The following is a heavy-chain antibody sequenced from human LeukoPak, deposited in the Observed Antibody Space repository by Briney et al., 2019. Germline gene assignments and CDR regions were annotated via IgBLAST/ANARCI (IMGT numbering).Heavy chain of an antibody. CDR1: GYTFTSYG. V-gene: IGHV1-18*01. Sequence: ASVTVSCKASGYTFTSYGISWVRQAPGQGLEWMGWIHAGTGDTNYAQKFQGRFTMTRDTSINTLYMELNRLTSDDTAVYFCARDENWGPDYWGQGTLVTVSS. CDR3: ARDENWGPDY. CDR2: IHAGTGDT. D-gene: IGHD7-27*01. J-gene: IGHJ4*02.